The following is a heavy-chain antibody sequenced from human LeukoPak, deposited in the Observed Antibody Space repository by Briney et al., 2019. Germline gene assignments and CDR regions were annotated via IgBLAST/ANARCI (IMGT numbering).Heavy chain of an antibody. CDR1: GFTFNTYN. J-gene: IGHJ6*02. Sequence: PGGSLRLSCAASGFTFNTYNLNWVRQAPGKGLEWVSSISSTATYTYYADSVKGRFTISRDSAKNSLYLQMNSLRAEDTAVYFCARDGAVAGSNYYGMDVWGQGTPVTVSS. D-gene: IGHD6-19*01. V-gene: IGHV3-21*01. CDR3: ARDGAVAGSNYYGMDV. CDR2: ISSTATYT.